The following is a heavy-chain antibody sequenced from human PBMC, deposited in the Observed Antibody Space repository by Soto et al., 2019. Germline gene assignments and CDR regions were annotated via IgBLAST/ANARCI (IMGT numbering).Heavy chain of an antibody. CDR1: GFTFGDFA. Sequence: QVHLMESGGGVVQPGRSLRLSCAASGFTFGDFAMHWVRQAPGKGLEWVTLISYDGSSKYFADSVRGRFTISRDNSQNTLFLQLHSVRSEDTAIYLCARQAMAARMYFYRFLDVWGQGTTVIVSS. J-gene: IGHJ6*02. CDR2: ISYDGSSK. V-gene: IGHV3-30-3*01. D-gene: IGHD6-6*01. CDR3: ARQAMAARMYFYRFLDV.